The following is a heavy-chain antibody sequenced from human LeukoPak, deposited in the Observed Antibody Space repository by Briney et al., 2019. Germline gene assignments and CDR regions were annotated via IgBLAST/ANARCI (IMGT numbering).Heavy chain of an antibody. J-gene: IGHJ3*02. D-gene: IGHD3-9*01. V-gene: IGHV1-69*13. Sequence: GASVKVSCKASGGTFSSYAISWVRQAPGQGLEWMGGIIPIFGTANYAQKFQGRVTITADESTSTAYMELSSLRSEDTAVYYCARPSRGLRYFSDAFDIWGQGTMVTVSS. CDR1: GGTFSSYA. CDR2: IIPIFGTA. CDR3: ARPSRGLRYFSDAFDI.